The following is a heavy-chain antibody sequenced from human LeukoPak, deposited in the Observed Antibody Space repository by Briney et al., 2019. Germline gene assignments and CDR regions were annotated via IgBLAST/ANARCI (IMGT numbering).Heavy chain of an antibody. J-gene: IGHJ4*02. Sequence: GGSLRLSCAASGFTFDDYAMHWVRQAPGKGLEWVSGISWNSGSIVYADSVKGRFTISRDNAKNSLYLQMNSLRAEDTALYYCAKDHYDILTGYYKDWGQGTLVTVSS. CDR3: AKDHYDILTGYYKD. CDR1: GFTFDDYA. CDR2: ISWNSGSI. V-gene: IGHV3-9*01. D-gene: IGHD3-9*01.